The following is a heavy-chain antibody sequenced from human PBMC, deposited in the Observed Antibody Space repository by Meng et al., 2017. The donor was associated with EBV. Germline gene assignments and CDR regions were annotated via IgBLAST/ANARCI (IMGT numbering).Heavy chain of an antibody. Sequence: QLQLRESGPGQVKPSETLSPTCTVSGDSISSFYYWGWIRQPPGRGLEWIGRVHYTGSTYYSPSLKSRVTVSVDTSKNQFSLRLTSVTAADTAVYYCARPFPSWQSPRLDPFGAWGQGTLDTVSS. CDR1: GDSISSFYY. V-gene: IGHV4-39*01. CDR2: VHYTGST. D-gene: IGHD6-19*01. J-gene: IGHJ5*02. CDR3: ARPFPSWQSPRLDPFGA.